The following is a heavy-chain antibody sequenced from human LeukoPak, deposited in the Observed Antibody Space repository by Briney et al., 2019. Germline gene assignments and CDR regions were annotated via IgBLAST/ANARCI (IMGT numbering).Heavy chain of an antibody. D-gene: IGHD3-9*01. CDR2: ITSTSVST. CDR3: ARTYYDILTSYNPYFDY. V-gene: IGHV3-21*01. Sequence: GGSLRLSCAASGFTFNTAWMSWVRQAPGKGLGWVSSITSTSVSTYYADSVKGRFTISRDNAKNSLYLQMNSLRAEDTAVYYCARTYYDILTSYNPYFDYWGQGTLVTVSS. J-gene: IGHJ4*02. CDR1: GFTFNTAW.